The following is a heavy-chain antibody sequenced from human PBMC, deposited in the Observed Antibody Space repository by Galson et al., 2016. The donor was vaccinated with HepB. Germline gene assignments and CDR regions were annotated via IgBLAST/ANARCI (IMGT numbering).Heavy chain of an antibody. J-gene: IGHJ4*02. CDR2: TYYRSKWYN. D-gene: IGHD3-10*01. CDR3: ASAFGSWNFDY. V-gene: IGHV6-1*01. Sequence: CAISGDSVSGSSAAWNWIRQSPSRGLEWLGRTYYRSKWYNDYAVSVKGRITINPDTSKHQFYLHLNSVTPEHTAVYHFASAFGSWNFDYWRQGPLVPVSS. CDR1: GDSVSGSSAA.